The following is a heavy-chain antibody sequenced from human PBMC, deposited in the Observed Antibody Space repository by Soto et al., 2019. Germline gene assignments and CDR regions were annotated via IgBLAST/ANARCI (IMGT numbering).Heavy chain of an antibody. J-gene: IGHJ4*02. D-gene: IGHD6-19*01. Sequence: PSETLSLTCTVSGGSISSSSYYWGWIRQPPGKGLEWIGSIYYSGSTYYNPSLKSRVTISVDTSKNQFSLKLSSVTAADTAVYYCARRTLGTAVVGEFDYWGQGTLVTVSS. V-gene: IGHV4-39*01. CDR3: ARRTLGTAVVGEFDY. CDR2: IYYSGST. CDR1: GGSISSSSYY.